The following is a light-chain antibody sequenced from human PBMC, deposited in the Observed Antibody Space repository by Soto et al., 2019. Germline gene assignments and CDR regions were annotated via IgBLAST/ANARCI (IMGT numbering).Light chain of an antibody. J-gene: IGLJ2*01. CDR3: VSYTRSGCLDV. CDR2: DVS. CDR1: SSDVGGYNY. V-gene: IGLV2-14*01. Sequence: QSALTQPASVSGSPGQSITISCTGTSSDVGGYNYVSWYQQHPGKAPKLMIYDVSNRPSGVSNRFSGSKSGNTASLTISGRQGEDVGDFYCVSYTRSGCLDVLGAGTKLTVL.